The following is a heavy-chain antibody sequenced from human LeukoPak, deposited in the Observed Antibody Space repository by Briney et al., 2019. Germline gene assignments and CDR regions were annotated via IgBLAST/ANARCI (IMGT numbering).Heavy chain of an antibody. CDR1: GGSISSYY. J-gene: IGHJ5*02. Sequence: SETLSLTCTVSGGSISSYYWSWIRRPAGKGLEWIGRIYTSGSTNYNPSLKSRVTMSVDTSKNQFSLKLSSVTAADTAVYYCARQRNGHDSSGPNWFDPWGQGTLVTVSS. D-gene: IGHD3-22*01. CDR2: IYTSGST. V-gene: IGHV4-4*07. CDR3: ARQRNGHDSSGPNWFDP.